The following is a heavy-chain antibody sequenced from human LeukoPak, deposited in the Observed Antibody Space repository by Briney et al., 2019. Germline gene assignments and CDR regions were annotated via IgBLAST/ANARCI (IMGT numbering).Heavy chain of an antibody. D-gene: IGHD3-16*01. CDR2: IRYDGTNK. Sequence: GGSLRLSCAASGFTFSSYGMHWVRQAPGKGLDWVAFIRYDGTNKYYADSVKGRFTISRDNAKNSLYLQMNSLRAEDTAVYYCARGKVYYFDYWGQGTLVTVSS. V-gene: IGHV3-30*02. CDR1: GFTFSSYG. CDR3: ARGKVYYFDY. J-gene: IGHJ4*02.